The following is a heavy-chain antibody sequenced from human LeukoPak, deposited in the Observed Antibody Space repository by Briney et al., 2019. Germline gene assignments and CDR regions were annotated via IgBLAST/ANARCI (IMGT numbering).Heavy chain of an antibody. CDR1: EVIFSSYV. J-gene: IGHJ4*02. V-gene: IGHV3-23*01. CDR2: ISGSGGST. CDR3: ARGAGYSYGLDFDY. D-gene: IGHD5-18*01. Sequence: GGSLRLSCAASEVIFSSYVMSRVRQAPGKGLEWVSAISGSGGSTYYADSVKGRFTISRDNSKNTLYLQMNSLRAEDTAVYYCARGAGYSYGLDFDYWGQGTLVTVSS.